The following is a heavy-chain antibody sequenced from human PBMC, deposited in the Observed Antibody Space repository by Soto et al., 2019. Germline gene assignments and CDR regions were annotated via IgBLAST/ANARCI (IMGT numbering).Heavy chain of an antibody. V-gene: IGHV1-69*08. J-gene: IGHJ5*02. CDR3: ARDHIVVVPAASVSWFDP. CDR2: IIPILGIA. Sequence: QVQLVQSGAEVKKPGSSVKVSCKASGGTFSSYTISWVRQAPGQGLEWMGRIIPILGIANYAQKFQGRVTITADKSTSTAYMELSSLRSEDTAVYYCARDHIVVVPAASVSWFDPWGQGTLVTVSS. D-gene: IGHD2-2*01. CDR1: GGTFSSYT.